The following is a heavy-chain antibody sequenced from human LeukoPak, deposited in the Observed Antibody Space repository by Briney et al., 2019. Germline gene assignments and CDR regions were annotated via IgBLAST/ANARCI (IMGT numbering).Heavy chain of an antibody. CDR3: AREGGYQKYFDY. CDR2: INHSGST. Sequence: SETLSLTCAVYGGSFSGYYWSWIRQPPGKGLEWIGEINHSGSTNYNPSLKSRVTISVDTSKNQFSLKLSSVTAADTAVYYCAREGGYQKYFDYWGQGTLVTVSP. D-gene: IGHD2-2*01. V-gene: IGHV4-34*01. CDR1: GGSFSGYY. J-gene: IGHJ4*02.